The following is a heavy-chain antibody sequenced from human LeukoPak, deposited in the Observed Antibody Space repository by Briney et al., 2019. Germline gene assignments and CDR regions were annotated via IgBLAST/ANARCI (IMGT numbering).Heavy chain of an antibody. CDR2: IYYSGST. Sequence: PSETLSLTCTVSGGSISSYYWSWIRQPPGKGLEWIGYIYYSGSTNYNPPLKSRVTISVDTSKNQFSLKLSSVTAADTAVYYCARSPWGCSSTSCYPSAFDIWGQGTMVTVSS. D-gene: IGHD2-2*01. J-gene: IGHJ3*02. CDR3: ARSPWGCSSTSCYPSAFDI. V-gene: IGHV4-59*08. CDR1: GGSISSYY.